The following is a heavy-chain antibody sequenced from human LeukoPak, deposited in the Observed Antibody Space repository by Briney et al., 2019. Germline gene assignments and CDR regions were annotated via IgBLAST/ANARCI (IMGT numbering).Heavy chain of an antibody. J-gene: IGHJ4*02. V-gene: IGHV3-15*01. CDR1: GLTFSDAW. D-gene: IGHD5-12*01. CDR2: IRNDRIT. Sequence: GGSLRLSCVLSGLTFSDAWMSWVRQAPGKGLEWVGRIRNDRITDYAAPVQGRFSISRDNSKNTFYLQMNSLRTEDTGMYLCTWMATIFTVDYWGQGTLVSVSS. CDR3: TWMATIFTVDY.